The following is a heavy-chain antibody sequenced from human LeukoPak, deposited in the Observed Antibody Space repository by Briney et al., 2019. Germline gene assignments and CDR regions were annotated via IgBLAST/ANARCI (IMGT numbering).Heavy chain of an antibody. CDR2: ISYSGST. D-gene: IGHD3-22*01. CDR1: GGSIRSTSYY. J-gene: IGHJ4*02. CDR3: ARDKVAGLMSSYYYDSSGYTD. V-gene: IGHV4-39*07. Sequence: SETLSLTCTVSGGSIRSTSYYWGWIRQPPGKGLEWIGSISYSGSTYHNPSLKSRVSISADTSKNQLSLKLSSVTAADTAVYYCARDKVAGLMSSYYYDSSGYTDWGQGTLVTVSS.